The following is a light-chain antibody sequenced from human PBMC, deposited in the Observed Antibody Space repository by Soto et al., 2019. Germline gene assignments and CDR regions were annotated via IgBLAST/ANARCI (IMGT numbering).Light chain of an antibody. CDR3: QQYGSSPRT. J-gene: IGKJ1*01. CDR2: GIS. Sequence: EIVLTQSPGILSLSPGERDTLSCRASQTISDNYFAWYQQKPGQAPRLLIYGISTRATGIPDRFSGSGSGTDFTLTISRLEPEDFAVYYCQQYGSSPRTFGQGTKVEIK. CDR1: QTISDNY. V-gene: IGKV3-20*01.